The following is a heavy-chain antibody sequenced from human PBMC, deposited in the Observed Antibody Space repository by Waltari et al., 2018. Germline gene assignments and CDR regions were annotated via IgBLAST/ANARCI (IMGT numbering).Heavy chain of an antibody. J-gene: IGHJ3*02. V-gene: IGHV5-51*01. D-gene: IGHD5-18*01. CDR1: GSSFTSSW. CDR3: ARYSYGHNDAFDI. Sequence: EVQLVQSGAEGKQPGASLTISCKGSGSSFTSSWIGWVRQMPGKGLEWMGIIYPGDSDTRYSPSFQGQVTISADKSISTAYLQWSSLKASDTAMYYCARYSYGHNDAFDIWGQGTMVTVSS. CDR2: IYPGDSDT.